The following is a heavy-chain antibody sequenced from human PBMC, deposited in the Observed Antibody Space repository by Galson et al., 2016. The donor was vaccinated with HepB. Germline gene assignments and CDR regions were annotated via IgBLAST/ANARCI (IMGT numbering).Heavy chain of an antibody. D-gene: IGHD4/OR15-4a*01. J-gene: IGHJ6*04. Sequence: SLRLSCAASGFAFSDYYMGWIRQAPGKGLEWVSYISSSGFTIYHADSVKGRFTISRDNAKNSLFLQMNSLRAGDTAVYYCARGKSLLTMPWNYGLDIWGKGTTVSVSS. CDR2: ISSSGFTI. V-gene: IGHV3-11*04. CDR3: ARGKSLLTMPWNYGLDI. CDR1: GFAFSDYY.